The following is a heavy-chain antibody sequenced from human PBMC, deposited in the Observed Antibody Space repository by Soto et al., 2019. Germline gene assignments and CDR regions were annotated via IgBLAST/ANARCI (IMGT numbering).Heavy chain of an antibody. Sequence: GGSLRLSCAASGFTFSSYGMHWVRQAPGKGLEWVAVIWYDGSNKYYADSVKGRFTISRDNSKNTLYLQMNSLRAEDTAVYYCARVAVEQEQQLDSHTDYWGQGTLVTVSS. CDR3: ARVAVEQEQQLDSHTDY. CDR2: IWYDGSNK. V-gene: IGHV3-33*01. J-gene: IGHJ4*02. D-gene: IGHD6-13*01. CDR1: GFTFSSYG.